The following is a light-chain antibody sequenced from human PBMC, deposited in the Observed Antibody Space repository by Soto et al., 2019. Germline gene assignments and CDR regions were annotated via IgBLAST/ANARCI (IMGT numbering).Light chain of an antibody. CDR2: EVS. J-gene: IGLJ1*01. CDR1: SSDVGSYNR. CDR3: NSFTTSSTCV. Sequence: QSALTQPPSVSGSPGQSVTISCTGTSSDVGSYNRVSWYQQPPGTAPKLMIYEVSNRPSGVPDRFSGSKSGNTASLTISGLQAEDEADYYCNSFTTSSTCVFGTGTKVTVL. V-gene: IGLV2-18*02.